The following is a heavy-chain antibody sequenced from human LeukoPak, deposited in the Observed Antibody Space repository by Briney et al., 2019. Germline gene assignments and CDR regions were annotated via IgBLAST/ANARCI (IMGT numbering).Heavy chain of an antibody. Sequence: VASVKVSCKASGGTFSSYAISWVRQATGQGLEWMGWMNPNSGNTVYAQKFQGRVTMTRNTSISTAYMELSSLRSEDTAVYYCARSYGSGSYSWFDPWGQGTLVTVSS. D-gene: IGHD3-10*01. CDR2: MNPNSGNT. CDR1: GGTFSSYA. J-gene: IGHJ5*02. CDR3: ARSYGSGSYSWFDP. V-gene: IGHV1-8*02.